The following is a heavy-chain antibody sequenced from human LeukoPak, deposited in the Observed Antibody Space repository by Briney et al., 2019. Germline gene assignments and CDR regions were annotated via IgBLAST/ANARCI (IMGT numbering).Heavy chain of an antibody. Sequence: GGSLRLSCAASGFTFSDYEMNWVRQAPGKGLEWVSYIGSSDTTIYYADSVKGRFTISRDNSKNTLYLQMNSLRAEDTAVYYCARDAGGYGMDVWGQGTTVTVSS. CDR3: ARDAGGYGMDV. D-gene: IGHD2-8*02. J-gene: IGHJ6*02. CDR2: IGSSDTTI. CDR1: GFTFSDYE. V-gene: IGHV3-48*03.